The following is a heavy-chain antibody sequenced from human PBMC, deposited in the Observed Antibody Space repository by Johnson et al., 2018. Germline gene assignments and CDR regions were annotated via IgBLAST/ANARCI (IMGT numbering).Heavy chain of an antibody. J-gene: IGHJ4*02. CDR1: GFTFSDAW. V-gene: IGHV3-15*01. Sequence: VQLVQSGGGLVKPGGSLRLSCAAYGFTFSDAWMNWVRQAPGKGLEWVGRIKSTYAGGATHAGTTVKDRFSSSRDDSKNTVFLQMNSLKREDTGVYYCTTDLMYDHGRVDHWGQGTLVTVSS. D-gene: IGHD2-8*01. CDR3: TTDLMYDHGRVDH. CDR2: IKSTYAGGAT.